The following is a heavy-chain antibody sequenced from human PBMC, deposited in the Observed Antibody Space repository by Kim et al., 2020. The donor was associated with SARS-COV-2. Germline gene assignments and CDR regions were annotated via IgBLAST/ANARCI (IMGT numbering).Heavy chain of an antibody. J-gene: IGHJ4*02. V-gene: IGHV4-4*02. D-gene: IGHD5-12*01. CDR2: IYHSGST. Sequence: SETLSLTCAVSGGSISSSNWWSWVRQPPGKGLEWIGEIYHSGSTNYNPSLKSRVTIPVDKSKNQFSLKLSSVTAADTAVYYCARYGGYSGYVVFDYWGQGTLVTVSS. CDR1: GGSISSSNW. CDR3: ARYGGYSGYVVFDY.